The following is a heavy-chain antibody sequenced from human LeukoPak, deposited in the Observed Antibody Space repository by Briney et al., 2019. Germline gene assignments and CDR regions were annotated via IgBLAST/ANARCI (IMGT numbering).Heavy chain of an antibody. CDR3: ARDLHDYTPYYFYFMDV. CDR2: IYHSGNT. D-gene: IGHD4-11*01. CDR1: GDSISSGYS. J-gene: IGHJ6*03. V-gene: IGHV4-38-2*02. Sequence: SETLSLTCSVSGDSISSGYSWGWIRQPPGKGLEWIGSIYHSGNTSYNPSLKSRVTISVDTSKNQFSLKPTSVIAADTAIYYCARDLHDYTPYYFYFMDVWSKGTTVTVSS.